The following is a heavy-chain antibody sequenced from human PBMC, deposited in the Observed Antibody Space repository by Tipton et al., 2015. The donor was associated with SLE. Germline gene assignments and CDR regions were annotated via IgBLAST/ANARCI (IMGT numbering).Heavy chain of an antibody. J-gene: IGHJ2*01. Sequence: SLRLSCAASGFTVSSNYMSWVRQAPGKGLEWVSAISGSGGSTYYADSVKGRFTISRDNSKNTLYLQMNSLRAEDTAVYYCARGHDSSGYSRLNWYFDLWGRGTLVTVSS. V-gene: IGHV3-23*01. CDR3: ARGHDSSGYSRLNWYFDL. CDR2: ISGSGGST. CDR1: GFTVSSNY. D-gene: IGHD3-22*01.